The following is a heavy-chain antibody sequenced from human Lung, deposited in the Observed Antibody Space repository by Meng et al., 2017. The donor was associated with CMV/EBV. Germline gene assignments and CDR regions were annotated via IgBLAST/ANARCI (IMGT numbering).Heavy chain of an antibody. V-gene: IGHV5-51*01. Sequence: GESLKISCQVSGNRFSNYWIGWVRQMPGKGLDWMAIIYPGDSDAVHNPSFQGRVTISADKSISTAYLQWSSLRASDTAMYYCVRREYFGTESGDWGQGTMVXVSS. CDR3: VRREYFGTESGD. CDR1: GNRFSNYW. D-gene: IGHD2/OR15-2a*01. CDR2: IYPGDSDA. J-gene: IGHJ4*02.